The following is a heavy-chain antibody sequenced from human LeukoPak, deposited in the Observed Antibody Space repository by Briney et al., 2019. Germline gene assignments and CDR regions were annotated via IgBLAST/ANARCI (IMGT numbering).Heavy chain of an antibody. D-gene: IGHD3-22*01. V-gene: IGHV6-1*01. Sequence: SQTLSLTCAISGDSVSSNSAAWNWIRQSPSRGLEWLGRTYYRSKWYNDYAVSVKSRITINPDTSKNQFSLQLDSVTPEDTAVYYCARAEMTYYYDSSGYDAFDIWGQGTMVTVSS. J-gene: IGHJ3*02. CDR3: ARAEMTYYYDSSGYDAFDI. CDR2: TYYRSKWYN. CDR1: GDSVSSNSAA.